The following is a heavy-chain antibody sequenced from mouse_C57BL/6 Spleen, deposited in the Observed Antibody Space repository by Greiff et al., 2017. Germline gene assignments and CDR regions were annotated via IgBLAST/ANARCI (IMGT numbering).Heavy chain of an antibody. Sequence: VQLQQSGPELVKPGASVKIPCKASGYTFTDYNMDWVKQSHGKSLEWIGDINPNNGGTIYNQKFKGKATLTVDKSSSTAYMELRSLTSEDTAVYYCARSTGSNYVYAMDYWGQGTSVTVSS. J-gene: IGHJ4*01. CDR2: INPNNGGT. CDR3: ARSTGSNYVYAMDY. V-gene: IGHV1-18*01. CDR1: GYTFTDYN. D-gene: IGHD2-5*01.